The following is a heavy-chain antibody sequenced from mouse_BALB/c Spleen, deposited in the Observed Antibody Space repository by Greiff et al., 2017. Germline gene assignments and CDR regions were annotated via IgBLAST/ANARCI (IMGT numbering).Heavy chain of an antibody. CDR1: GYSITSDYA. CDR2: ISYSGST. CDR3: ARDPYRAYAMDY. D-gene: IGHD2-14*01. V-gene: IGHV3-2*02. J-gene: IGHJ4*01. Sequence: EVKLVESGPGLVKPSQSLSLTCTVTGYSITSDYAWNWIRQFPGNKLEWMGYISYSGSTSYNPSLKSRISITRDTSKNQFFLQLNSVTTEDTATYYWARDPYRAYAMDYWGQGTSVTVSS.